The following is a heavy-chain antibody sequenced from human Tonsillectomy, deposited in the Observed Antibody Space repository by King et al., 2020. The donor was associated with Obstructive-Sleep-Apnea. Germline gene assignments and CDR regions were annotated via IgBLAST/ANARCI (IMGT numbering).Heavy chain of an antibody. Sequence: QLVQSGAEVKKPGESLKISCKGSGYRISTYWIGWVRQMPGKGLEWMGIIYPSDSDTRYRASFQGQVTISVDKSLNTAYLQWDSLKASDTAIYFCARHPASLIASPYFFDYWGQGTLVTVSS. CDR2: IYPSDSDT. V-gene: IGHV5-51*01. J-gene: IGHJ4*02. CDR3: ARHPASLIASPYFFDY. D-gene: IGHD2/OR15-2a*01. CDR1: GYRISTYW.